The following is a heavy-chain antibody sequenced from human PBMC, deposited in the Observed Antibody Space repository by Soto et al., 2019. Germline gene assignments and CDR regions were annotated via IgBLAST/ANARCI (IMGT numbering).Heavy chain of an antibody. J-gene: IGHJ4*02. CDR3: ASPSRPGTGYTYFDY. CDR2: ISSSNTYI. V-gene: IGHV3-21*01. D-gene: IGHD3-9*01. Sequence: EVQLVESGGGLVKPGGSLRLSCAASGFTFSSYSMNWVRQAPGKGLEWVSSISSSNTYIYYADSVKGRFTISRDNAKNSLYPQMNSLRAEDTAVYYCASPSRPGTGYTYFDYWGQGTLVTVSS. CDR1: GFTFSSYS.